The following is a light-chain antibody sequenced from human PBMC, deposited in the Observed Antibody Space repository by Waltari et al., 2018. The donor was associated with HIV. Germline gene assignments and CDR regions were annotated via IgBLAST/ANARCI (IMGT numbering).Light chain of an antibody. CDR2: RNN. V-gene: IGLV1-47*01. J-gene: IGLJ3*02. CDR1: NSHIGPNY. CDR3: ATWDDNLSGWV. Sequence: QSVLTQPPSASATPGPRVTISCSGTNSHIGPNYVYWYQQLPGTAPKVLIYRNNYRPSGVPDRFSGSKSGTSASLAISGLRSEDEADYYCATWDDNLSGWVFGGGTKLTVL.